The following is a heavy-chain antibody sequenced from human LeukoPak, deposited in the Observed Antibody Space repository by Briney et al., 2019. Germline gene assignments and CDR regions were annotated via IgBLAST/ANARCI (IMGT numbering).Heavy chain of an antibody. Sequence: PGGSLRLSCAASGFTFSSYSMNWVRQAPGKGLEWVSSISSSSSYIYYADSVKGRFTISRDNAKNSLYLLMNSLRAEDTAVYYCARDPGYCSSTSCYVMGYYYYYYMDVWGKGTTVTVSS. J-gene: IGHJ6*03. V-gene: IGHV3-21*01. CDR1: GFTFSSYS. CDR3: ARDPGYCSSTSCYVMGYYYYYYMDV. D-gene: IGHD2-2*01. CDR2: ISSSSSYI.